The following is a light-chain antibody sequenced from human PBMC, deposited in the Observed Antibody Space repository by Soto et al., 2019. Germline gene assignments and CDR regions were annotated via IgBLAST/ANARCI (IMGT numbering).Light chain of an antibody. CDR3: SLHAGSTTGV. V-gene: IGLV2-18*01. CDR2: DVS. J-gene: IGLJ3*02. Sequence: SALTQPPSVSGSPGQSVTISCTGTSSDVGSYNRVSWYQQPPGTAPKLMIYDVSSRPSGVPDRFAGSKSGNTAPLTISGLQTEDEADYYCSLHAGSTTGVFGEGTKVTVL. CDR1: SSDVGSYNR.